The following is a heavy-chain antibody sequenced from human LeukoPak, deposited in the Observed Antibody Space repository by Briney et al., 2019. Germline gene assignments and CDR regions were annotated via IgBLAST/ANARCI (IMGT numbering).Heavy chain of an antibody. V-gene: IGHV3-30*03. D-gene: IGHD1-26*01. J-gene: IGHJ4*02. Sequence: PGRSLRLSRAASGFTFSSYGMHWVRQAPGKGLEWVAVISYDGSNKYYADSVKGRFTISRDNAKNSLYLQMNSLRAEDTAVYYCARDDGSYAYHYWGQGTLVTVSS. CDR1: GFTFSSYG. CDR3: ARDDGSYAYHY. CDR2: ISYDGSNK.